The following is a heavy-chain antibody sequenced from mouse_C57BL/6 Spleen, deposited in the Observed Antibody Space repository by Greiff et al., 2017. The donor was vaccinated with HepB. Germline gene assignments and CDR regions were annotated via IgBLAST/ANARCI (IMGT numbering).Heavy chain of an antibody. Sequence: VKLMESGAELMKPGASVKLSCKATGYTFTGYWIEWVKQRPGHGLEWIGEILPGSGSTNYNEKFKGKATFTADTSSNTAYMQLSSLTTEDSAIYYCASYSNYLYAMDYWGQGTSVTVSS. V-gene: IGHV1-9*01. CDR1: GYTFTGYW. J-gene: IGHJ4*01. CDR3: ASYSNYLYAMDY. D-gene: IGHD2-5*01. CDR2: ILPGSGST.